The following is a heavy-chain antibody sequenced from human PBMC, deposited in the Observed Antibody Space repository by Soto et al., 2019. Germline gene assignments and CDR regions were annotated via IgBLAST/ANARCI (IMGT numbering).Heavy chain of an antibody. V-gene: IGHV1-46*01. CDR1: GYTFTSYY. Sequence: ASVKVSCKASGYTFTSYYMHWVRQAPGQGLEWMGIINPSGGSTSYAQKFQGRVTMTRDTSTSTVYMEPSSLRSEDTAVYYCETDDQDGMDVWGQGTTVTVSS. CDR2: INPSGGST. CDR3: ETDDQDGMDV. J-gene: IGHJ6*02.